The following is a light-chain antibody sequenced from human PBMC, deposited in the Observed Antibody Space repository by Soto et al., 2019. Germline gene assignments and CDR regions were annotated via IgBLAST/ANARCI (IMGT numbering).Light chain of an antibody. CDR1: QAVPNN. CDR2: DAS. CDR3: QQYTNTNNPWM. J-gene: IGKJ1*01. V-gene: IGKV1-9*01. Sequence: DIHLTQSPSFLSASVGDRVTITCRPSQAVPNNMAWYQQKPGKAPKLLVYDASTLQSGVASRFSGSGSGTEFTLIISGLQPDDSATYYCQQYTNTNNPWMFGQGTKVEI.